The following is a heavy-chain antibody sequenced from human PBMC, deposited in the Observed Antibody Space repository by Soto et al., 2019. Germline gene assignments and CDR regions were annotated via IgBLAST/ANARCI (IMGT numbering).Heavy chain of an antibody. CDR2: ISAYNGNT. CDR3: ARVIQGATIGLSVIDY. Sequence: GASVKVSCKASGYTFTSYGISWVRQAPGQGLEWMGWISAYNGNTNYAQKLQGRVTMTTDTSTSTAYMELRSLRSDDTAVYYCARVIQGATIGLSVIDYWGQGTLVNLSS. CDR1: GYTFTSYG. V-gene: IGHV1-18*01. D-gene: IGHD5-12*01. J-gene: IGHJ4*02.